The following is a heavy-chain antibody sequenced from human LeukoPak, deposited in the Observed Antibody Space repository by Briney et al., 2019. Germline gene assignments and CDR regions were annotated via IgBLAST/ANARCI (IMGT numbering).Heavy chain of an antibody. Sequence: GGSLRLSCAASGFTFSSYGMHWVRQAPGKGLEWVAFIRYDGSNKYYADSVKGRFTISRDNSKNTLYVQMNSLRAEDTAVYYCAVPSGDYDYGMDVWGQGTTVTVSS. CDR2: IRYDGSNK. CDR1: GFTFSSYG. D-gene: IGHD3-10*01. CDR3: AVPSGDYDYGMDV. J-gene: IGHJ6*02. V-gene: IGHV3-30*02.